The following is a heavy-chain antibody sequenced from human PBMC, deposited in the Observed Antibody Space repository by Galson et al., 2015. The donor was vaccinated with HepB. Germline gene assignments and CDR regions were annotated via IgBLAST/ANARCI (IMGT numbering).Heavy chain of an antibody. V-gene: IGHV1-69*13. CDR3: ARGTAYCGGDCYSSYYYYGMDV. D-gene: IGHD2-21*02. Sequence: SVKVSCKASGGTFSSYAISWVRQAPGQGLEWMGGIIPIFGTANYAQKFQGRVTITADESTSTAYMELSSLRSEDTAVYYCARGTAYCGGDCYSSYYYYGMDVWGQGTTVTVSS. CDR1: GGTFSSYA. J-gene: IGHJ6*02. CDR2: IIPIFGTA.